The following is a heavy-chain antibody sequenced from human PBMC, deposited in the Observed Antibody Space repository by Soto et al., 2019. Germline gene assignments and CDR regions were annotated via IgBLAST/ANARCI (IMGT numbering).Heavy chain of an antibody. J-gene: IGHJ4*02. V-gene: IGHV3-15*01. CDR1: LLSFSNVW. CDR2: IKSKSDGETA. Sequence: PGGSLLLSCVSCLLSFSNVWMTWVRQAPGRGLEWVGRIKSKSDGETADVAGPVKARFTISRDDSKNTVFLEMNSLKSEDTALYYCALTAMINRDSSTSFDYWGRGTKVTVSS. CDR3: ALTAMINRDSSTSFDY. D-gene: IGHD5-18*01.